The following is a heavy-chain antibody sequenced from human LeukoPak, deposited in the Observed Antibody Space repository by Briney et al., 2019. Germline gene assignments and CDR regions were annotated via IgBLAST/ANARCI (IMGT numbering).Heavy chain of an antibody. Sequence: GGSLRLSCAASVFTFSSHSMNWVRQAPGKGLEWVSAISSTSTYIYYADSVKGRFTSPIHNAKTSVYLQTDSLRAEDTAVYYCAKVGTGNQYGSGDYDFWGQGTLVTVSS. CDR1: VFTFSSHS. CDR2: ISSTSTYI. CDR3: AKVGTGNQYGSGDYDF. D-gene: IGHD3-10*01. J-gene: IGHJ4*02. V-gene: IGHV3-21*01.